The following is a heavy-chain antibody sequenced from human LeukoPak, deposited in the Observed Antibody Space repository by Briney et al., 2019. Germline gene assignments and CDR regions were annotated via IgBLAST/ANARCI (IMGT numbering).Heavy chain of an antibody. CDR1: GYTFSDFS. CDR3: VRLRRNNDRSGYYYYYDY. V-gene: IGHV3-21*01. D-gene: IGHD3-22*01. CDR2: ISVRSNYR. Sequence: GGSLTLSCAASGYTFSDFSVNWVRQAPGKGLEWVSSISVRSNYRYYADSVRGRFTISRDDARDSLFLQMNSLSAEDTAVYFCVRLRRNNDRSGYYYYYDYWGQGTLVTVSS. J-gene: IGHJ4*02.